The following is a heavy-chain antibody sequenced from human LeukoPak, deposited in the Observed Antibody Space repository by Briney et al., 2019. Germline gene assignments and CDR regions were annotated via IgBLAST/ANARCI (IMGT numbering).Heavy chain of an antibody. V-gene: IGHV4-59*01. D-gene: IGHD3-22*01. J-gene: IGHJ5*02. CDR2: IYYSGST. CDR3: ARDYVRSGYHYWFDP. Sequence: SETLSLTCTVSGGSISSYYWSWIRQPPGKGLEWIGYIYYSGSTNYNPSLKSRVTISVDTSKNQFSLKLSSVTAADTAVYYCARDYVRSGYHYWFDPWGQGTLVTVSS. CDR1: GGSISSYY.